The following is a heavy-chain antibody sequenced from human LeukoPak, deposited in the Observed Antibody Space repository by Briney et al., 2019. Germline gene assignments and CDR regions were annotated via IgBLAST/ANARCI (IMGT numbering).Heavy chain of an antibody. CDR2: IYYSGST. Sequence: SETLSLTCSVSGDSISTSSSYWGWIRQPPGKGLEWIGSIYYSGSTYYNTSLKSRVTISVDTSKNQFSLQLNSVTPEDTAVYYCARGFEIVATNYYYYMDVWGKGTTVTVSS. V-gene: IGHV4-39*01. CDR1: GDSISTSSSY. J-gene: IGHJ6*03. D-gene: IGHD5-12*01. CDR3: ARGFEIVATNYYYYMDV.